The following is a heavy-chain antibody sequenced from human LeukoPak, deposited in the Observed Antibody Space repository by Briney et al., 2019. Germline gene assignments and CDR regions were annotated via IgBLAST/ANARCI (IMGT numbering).Heavy chain of an antibody. CDR1: GFTFSSYA. Sequence: GGSLRLSCAASGFTFSSYAMSWVRQAPGKGLEWVSAISGSGGSTYYADSVKGRFTISRDNSKSTLYLQMNSLRAEDTAVYYCAKAPPLRYFDWLLPYFDYWGQGTLVTVSS. V-gene: IGHV3-23*01. CDR2: ISGSGGST. J-gene: IGHJ4*02. D-gene: IGHD3-9*01. CDR3: AKAPPLRYFDWLLPYFDY.